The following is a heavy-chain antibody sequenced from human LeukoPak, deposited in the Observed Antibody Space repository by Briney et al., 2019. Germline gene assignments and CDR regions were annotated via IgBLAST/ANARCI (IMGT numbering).Heavy chain of an antibody. V-gene: IGHV3-48*02. D-gene: IGHD2-2*01. CDR1: GFNSNTYA. CDR2: ISSSSSTI. J-gene: IGHJ4*02. Sequence: GGSLRLSCAASGFNSNTYAMNWVRQAPGKGLEWISYISSSSSTIYYADSVKGRFSISRDNAKNSVYLEMNSPGDEDTAVYYCTRVGGYQLPKFDYWGRGTLVTVSS. CDR3: TRVGGYQLPKFDY.